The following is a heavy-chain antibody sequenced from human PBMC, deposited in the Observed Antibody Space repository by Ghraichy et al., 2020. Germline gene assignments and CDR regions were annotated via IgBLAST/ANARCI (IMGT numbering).Heavy chain of an antibody. CDR2: IYYSGST. Sequence: SETLSLTCTVSGGSISSYYWSWIRQPPGKGLEWIGYIYYSGSTNYNPSLKSRVTISVDTSKNQFSLKLSSVTAADTAVYYCARGTTRIWFGELLYLDYWGQGTLVTVSS. CDR3: ARGTTRIWFGELLYLDY. CDR1: GGSISSYY. V-gene: IGHV4-59*01. D-gene: IGHD3-10*01. J-gene: IGHJ4*02.